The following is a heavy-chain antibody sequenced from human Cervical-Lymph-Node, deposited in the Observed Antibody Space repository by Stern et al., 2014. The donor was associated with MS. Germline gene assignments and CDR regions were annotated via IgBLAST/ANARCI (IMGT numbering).Heavy chain of an antibody. CDR3: TREQPYYYDSSGYPTFDY. V-gene: IGHV3-49*05. J-gene: IGHJ4*02. CDR1: GFTFGDYA. D-gene: IGHD3-22*01. CDR2: IRSKAYGGTT. Sequence: EVQLLESGGGLVKPGRSLRLSCTASGFTFGDYAMSWFRQAPGKGLEWVGFIRSKAYGGTTKYAASVKGRFTISRDDSKSIAYLQMNSLKTEDTAVYYCTREQPYYYDSSGYPTFDYWGQGTLVTVSS.